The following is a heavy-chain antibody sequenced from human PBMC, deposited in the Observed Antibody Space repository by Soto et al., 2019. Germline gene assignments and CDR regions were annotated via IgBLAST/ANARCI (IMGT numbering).Heavy chain of an antibody. CDR3: ARDCSGGSCSEAFDI. J-gene: IGHJ3*02. CDR2: IYYSGST. D-gene: IGHD2-15*01. V-gene: IGHV4-59*01. CDR1: GGSISRYY. Sequence: QVQLQESGPGLVKPSETLSLTCTVSGGSISRYYWSWIRQPPGKGLEWIGYIYYSGSTKYNPSLQSRVIISVDTAKNQFSLKLSSMTAADTAVYYCARDCSGGSCSEAFDIWGQGAMVTVSS.